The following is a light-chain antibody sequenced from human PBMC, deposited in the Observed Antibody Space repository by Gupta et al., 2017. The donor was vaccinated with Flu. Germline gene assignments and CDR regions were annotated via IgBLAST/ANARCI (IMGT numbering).Light chain of an antibody. V-gene: IGLV5-45*03. J-gene: IGLJ3*02. CDR1: SDINVATYR. Sequence: QAVLTQPSSLSASPGASASLTCTLRSDINVATYRIYWYQQKAGSPPQYLLRYNSDSDKQQGSGVPSRFSGSKDASANAGILFISGPQSEDEADYYCMIWHSDAWVFGGGTKVTGL. CDR2: YNSDSDK. CDR3: MIWHSDAWV.